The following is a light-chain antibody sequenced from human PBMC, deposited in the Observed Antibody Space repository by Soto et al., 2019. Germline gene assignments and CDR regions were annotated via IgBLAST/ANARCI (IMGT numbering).Light chain of an antibody. Sequence: QSALTQPASVSGSPGRSIAISCTGTSSDVGTYNSVSWYQQFPGKAPKLILYAVTNRPSGISNRFSGSKSGNTASLTISGLQSEDEADYFCSSYTTSATLVFGLGTKLTVL. J-gene: IGLJ2*01. CDR1: SSDVGTYNS. CDR2: AVT. CDR3: SSYTTSATLV. V-gene: IGLV2-14*01.